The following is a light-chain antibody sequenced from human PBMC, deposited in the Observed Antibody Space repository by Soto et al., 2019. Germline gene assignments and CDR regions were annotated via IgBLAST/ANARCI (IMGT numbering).Light chain of an antibody. CDR1: QSISRN. V-gene: IGKV1-39*01. CDR3: QQSYRTSYT. CDR2: LTS. Sequence: DIQMTQSPSSLSASVGDRVTITCRASQSISRNLNWYQQKPGKAPQLLMYLTSSLHIGVPSRFSGSGSGTDFALTISSLQPEDFATYFCQQSYRTSYTFGQGTKVDIK. J-gene: IGKJ2*01.